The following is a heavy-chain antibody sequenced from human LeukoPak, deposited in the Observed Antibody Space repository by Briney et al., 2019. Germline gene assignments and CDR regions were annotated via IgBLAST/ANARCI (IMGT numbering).Heavy chain of an antibody. CDR3: GRDQGMWRCYP. D-gene: IGHD2-21*01. CDR1: GGSISSGAYY. CDR2: IYYSGST. Sequence: SETLSLTCMVSGGSISSGAYYCRWIRQPPGKGLEWIGYIYYSGSTYYNPSLKSRVTISVDTSKNQFSLKLSSVTAADTAVYYCGRDQGMWRCYPWGQGTLVTVSS. V-gene: IGHV4-31*03. J-gene: IGHJ5*02.